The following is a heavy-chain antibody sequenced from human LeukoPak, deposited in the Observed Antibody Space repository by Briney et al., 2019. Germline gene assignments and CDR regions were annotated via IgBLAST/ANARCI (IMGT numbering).Heavy chain of an antibody. CDR2: INPNGGGT. Sequence: GASVKVSCKASGYTFTGYYIHWVRQAPGQGLEWMAWINPNGGGTNYAQKLQGRVTMTRDTSISTAYMELSRLRSDDTTVYYCARGETTVTYFDYWGQGTLVTVSS. J-gene: IGHJ4*02. CDR1: GYTFTGYY. CDR3: ARGETTVTYFDY. D-gene: IGHD4-17*01. V-gene: IGHV1-2*02.